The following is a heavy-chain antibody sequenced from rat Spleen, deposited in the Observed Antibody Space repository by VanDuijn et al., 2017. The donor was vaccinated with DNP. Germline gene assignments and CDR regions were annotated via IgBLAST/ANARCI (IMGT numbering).Heavy chain of an antibody. Sequence: EVQLQESGPGLVESSQSLSLTCSVTGYSITRNFRWNWIRKFPGNKLEWMGYVNSADSNYYNPSLKRRISIIRDTSKNQFFLQVNSLTTEDTATYYCASGPSGYNYFDYWGQGVMVTVSS. CDR2: VNSADSN. CDR1: GYSITRNFR. V-gene: IGHV3-3*01. J-gene: IGHJ2*01. D-gene: IGHD1-2*01. CDR3: ASGPSGYNYFDY.